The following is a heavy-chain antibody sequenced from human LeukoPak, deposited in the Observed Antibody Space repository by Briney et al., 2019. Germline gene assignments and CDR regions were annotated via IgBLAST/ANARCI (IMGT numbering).Heavy chain of an antibody. CDR2: IKSYADGSGT. J-gene: IGHJ6*02. D-gene: IGHD4-11*01. V-gene: IGHV3-74*03. CDR1: GNYW. Sequence: RTGGSLRLSCAASGNYWMHWVRQAPGKGLVWVSCIKSYADGSGTTYADSVKGRFTISRDDARNTVYLQINSLRAEDTAVYYCARDPTYTMDLWGRGTTVTVSS. CDR3: ARDPTYTMDL.